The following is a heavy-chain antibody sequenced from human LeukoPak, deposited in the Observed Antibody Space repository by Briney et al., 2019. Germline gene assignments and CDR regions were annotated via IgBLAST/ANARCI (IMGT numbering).Heavy chain of an antibody. CDR2: ISSSGSTK. Sequence: GGSLRLSCAASGFTFSDYYMTWIRQAPGKGLEWVSYISSSGSTKYYAGSVKGRFTISRDNAKNSLYLQMNSLRAEDTAVYYCARVVAPYYFDYWGQGTLVTVSS. J-gene: IGHJ4*02. D-gene: IGHD5-12*01. CDR1: GFTFSDYY. CDR3: ARVVAPYYFDY. V-gene: IGHV3-11*01.